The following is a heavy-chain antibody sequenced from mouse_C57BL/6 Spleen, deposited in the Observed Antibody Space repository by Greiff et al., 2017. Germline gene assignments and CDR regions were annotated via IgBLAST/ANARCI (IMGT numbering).Heavy chain of an antibody. J-gene: IGHJ3*01. CDR1: GYAFSSSW. CDR3: ARGIDSSGSWFAY. CDR2: IYPGDGDT. Sequence: VQLQQSGPELVKPGASVKISCKASGYAFSSSWMNWVKQRPGKGLEWIGRIYPGDGDTNYNGKFKGKATLTADKSSSTAYMQLSSLTSEDSEVYFCARGIDSSGSWFAYWGQGTLVTVSA. D-gene: IGHD3-2*02. V-gene: IGHV1-82*01.